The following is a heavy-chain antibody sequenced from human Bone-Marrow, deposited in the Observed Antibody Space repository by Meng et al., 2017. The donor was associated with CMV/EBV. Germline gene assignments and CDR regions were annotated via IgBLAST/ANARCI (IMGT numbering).Heavy chain of an antibody. Sequence: ASVKVSCKASGYTFTSYYMHWVRQAPGQGLEWMGIINPSGGSTSYAQKFQGRVTMTRDTSTSTVYMELSSLRSEDTAVYYCARNCPYYYGSGSYYGYYGMDVWGQGTTVTVSS. CDR1: GYTFTSYY. CDR3: ARNCPYYYGSGSYYGYYGMDV. D-gene: IGHD3-10*01. CDR2: INPSGGST. V-gene: IGHV1-46*01. J-gene: IGHJ6*02.